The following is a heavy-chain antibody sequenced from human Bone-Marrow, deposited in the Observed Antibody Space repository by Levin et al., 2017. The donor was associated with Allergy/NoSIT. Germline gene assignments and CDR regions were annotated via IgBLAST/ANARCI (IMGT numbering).Heavy chain of an antibody. CDR2: IWYDGSNK. Sequence: GESLKISCAASGFTFSRYGIHWVRQAPGKGLEWVAFIWYDGSNKDYADSVKGRFTISRGNSKNTLYLQMNSLRAEDTAVYYCARDYYGDYSLFDYWGQGTLVTVSS. V-gene: IGHV3-33*01. J-gene: IGHJ4*02. CDR1: GFTFSRYG. CDR3: ARDYYGDYSLFDY. D-gene: IGHD4-17*01.